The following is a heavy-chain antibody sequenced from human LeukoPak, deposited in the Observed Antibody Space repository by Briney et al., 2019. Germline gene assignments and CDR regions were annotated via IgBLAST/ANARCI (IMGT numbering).Heavy chain of an antibody. CDR3: AREEHYRRYFAL. CDR1: GFTVSSNY. CDR2: SYSGGSS. D-gene: IGHD3-16*02. V-gene: IGHV3-53*01. J-gene: IGHJ2*01. Sequence: RGSLRLSCAASGFTVSSNYMSWVRQAPGKGLEWVSVSYSGGSSYYADSVKGRFTISRDNSKNTLYLQMNTLRAEDTAVYFCAREEHYRRYFALWGRGTLVTVSS.